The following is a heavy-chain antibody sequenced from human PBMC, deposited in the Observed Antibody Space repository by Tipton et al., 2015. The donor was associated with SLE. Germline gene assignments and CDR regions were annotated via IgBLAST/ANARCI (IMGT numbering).Heavy chain of an antibody. Sequence: SLRLSCAAPAFTFSRFAMSWVRQAPGKGLEWVSVISGSGGHTYYADSVKGRFTISRDNSNSTLFLQMNSLRAEDTAVYYCAKGDDFWSGYYPNYYDPWGQGTLVTVSS. J-gene: IGHJ5*02. V-gene: IGHV3-23*01. CDR2: ISGSGGHT. D-gene: IGHD3-3*01. CDR3: AKGDDFWSGYYPNYYDP. CDR1: AFTFSRFA.